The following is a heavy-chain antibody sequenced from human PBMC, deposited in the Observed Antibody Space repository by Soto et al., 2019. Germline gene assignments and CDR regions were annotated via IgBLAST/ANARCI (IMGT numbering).Heavy chain of an antibody. CDR2: MWYDGNTK. V-gene: IGHV3-33*01. Sequence: QVQLVESGGGVVQPGRSLRLSCAVSGFTFRSAGMHWVRQAPGKGLEWVAVMWYDGNTKYYGDSVRGRFTVSRDDSRNTMYLQMSDLRVEDTAMYYCTRDLSRPSSYWENDAFRTWGQGTMATVSS. CDR3: TRDLSRPSSYWENDAFRT. D-gene: IGHD1-26*01. J-gene: IGHJ3*01. CDR1: GFTFRSAG.